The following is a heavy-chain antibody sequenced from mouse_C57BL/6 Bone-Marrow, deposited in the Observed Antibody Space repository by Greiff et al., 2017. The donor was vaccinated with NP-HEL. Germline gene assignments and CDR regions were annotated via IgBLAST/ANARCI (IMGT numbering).Heavy chain of an antibody. CDR2: IDPSDSYT. V-gene: IGHV1-69*01. CDR3: ARDYYGSRFAY. D-gene: IGHD1-1*01. CDR1: GYTFTSYW. J-gene: IGHJ3*01. Sequence: QVQLQQPGAELVMPGASVKLSCKASGYTFTSYWMHWVKQRPGQGLEWIGEIDPSDSYTNYNQKFKGKSTLTVDKSSSTAYMQLSSLTSEDSAVDYCARDYYGSRFAYWGQGTLVTVSA.